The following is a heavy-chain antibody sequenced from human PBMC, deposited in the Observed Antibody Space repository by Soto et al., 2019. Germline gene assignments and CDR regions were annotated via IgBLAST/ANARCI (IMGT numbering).Heavy chain of an antibody. CDR3: ASGPGSYDISGYFEP. Sequence: SETLSLTCIVSGGPITSYHWSWIRQFPGKGLEWIAYTSYTGNTNYNPSLKSRATISVDTPENQFFLKLSSVTAADTAVYFCASGPGSYDISGYFEPWGQGTLVTVSS. J-gene: IGHJ5*02. CDR2: TSYTGNT. D-gene: IGHD3-22*01. CDR1: GGPITSYH. V-gene: IGHV4-59*12.